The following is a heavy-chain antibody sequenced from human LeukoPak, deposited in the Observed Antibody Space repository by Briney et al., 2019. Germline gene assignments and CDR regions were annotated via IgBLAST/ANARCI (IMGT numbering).Heavy chain of an antibody. CDR2: IIPIFGTA. Sequence: ASVKVSCKASGGTFSSYAISWVRQAPGQGLEWMGGIIPIFGTANYAQKFQGRVTITADESTSTAYMELSSLRSEDTAVYYCARSGSVTTWWFDPWGQGTLVTVSS. D-gene: IGHD4-17*01. CDR3: ARSGSVTTWWFDP. CDR1: GGTFSSYA. V-gene: IGHV1-69*13. J-gene: IGHJ5*02.